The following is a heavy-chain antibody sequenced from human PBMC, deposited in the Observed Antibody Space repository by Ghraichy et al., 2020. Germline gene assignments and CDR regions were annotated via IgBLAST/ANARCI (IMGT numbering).Heavy chain of an antibody. CDR2: TCYRSKWYN. J-gene: IGHJ4*02. D-gene: IGHD3-10*01. Sequence: SQTLSLTCAISGDSVSSNSAAWNWIRQSPSRGLEWLGRTCYRSKWYNDYAVSVKSRITINPDTSKNQFSLQLNSVTPEDTAVYYCARWGEETYGSGSYSTTFYYFDYWGQGTLVTVSS. V-gene: IGHV6-1*01. CDR3: ARWGEETYGSGSYSTTFYYFDY. CDR1: GDSVSSNSAA.